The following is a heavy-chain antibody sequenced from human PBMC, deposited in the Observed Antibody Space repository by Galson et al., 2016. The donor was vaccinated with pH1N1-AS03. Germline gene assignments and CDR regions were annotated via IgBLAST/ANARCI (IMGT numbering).Heavy chain of an antibody. CDR1: GFSFNTYG. Sequence: SLRLSCAASGFSFNTYGMHWVRQAPGKGLEWVAVIWYDGSTKYYGDSVKGRFIISRDNSRNTVYLQMKGPRAEDTAVYYCARADSGREFDYWGQGTLVTVSS. D-gene: IGHD1-26*01. CDR2: IWYDGSTK. CDR3: ARADSGREFDY. V-gene: IGHV3-33*08. J-gene: IGHJ4*02.